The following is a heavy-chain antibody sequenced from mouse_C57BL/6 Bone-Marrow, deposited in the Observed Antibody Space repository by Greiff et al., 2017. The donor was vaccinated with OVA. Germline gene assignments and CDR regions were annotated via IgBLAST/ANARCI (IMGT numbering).Heavy chain of an antibody. CDR1: GFTFSDFY. Sequence: EVKLVESGGGLVQSGRSLRLSCATSGFTFSDFYMEWVRQAPGKGLEWIAASRNKANDYTTEYSVSVKGRFIVSRDTSQNIRYLQMNALRAEDTAIYYCARDGDITTVVGSAMDYWGQGTSVTVSS. J-gene: IGHJ4*01. V-gene: IGHV7-1*01. D-gene: IGHD1-1*01. CDR2: SRNKANDYTT. CDR3: ARDGDITTVVGSAMDY.